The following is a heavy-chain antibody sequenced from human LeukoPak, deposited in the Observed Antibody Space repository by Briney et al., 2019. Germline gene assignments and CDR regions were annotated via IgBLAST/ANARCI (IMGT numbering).Heavy chain of an antibody. CDR2: IYYSGST. V-gene: IGHV4-59*08. J-gene: IGHJ3*02. D-gene: IGHD6-19*01. CDR3: ARLRPVAGYDAFDI. Sequence: SETLSLTCSVSGGSIGSYYWSWIRQPPGKGLEWIGYIYYSGSTNYNPSLKSRVTMSVDTSKNQLSLKLTSVTAADTAVYYCARLRPVAGYDAFDIWGHGTMVTVSS. CDR1: GGSIGSYY.